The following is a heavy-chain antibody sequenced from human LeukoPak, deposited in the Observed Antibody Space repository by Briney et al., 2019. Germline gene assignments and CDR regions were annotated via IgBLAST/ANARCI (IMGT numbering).Heavy chain of an antibody. D-gene: IGHD6-19*01. CDR2: ISYDGSNK. CDR3: ARLRIRGYSSGVFDY. J-gene: IGHJ4*02. CDR1: GFTFRSCV. V-gene: IGHV3-30-3*01. Sequence: GGSLRLSCAASGFTFRSCVMHWVRQAPGKGLEWVAVISYDGSNKYYADSVKGRFTIPRDNSKNTLYLQMNSLRAEDTAVYYCARLRIRGYSSGVFDYWGQGTLVTVSS.